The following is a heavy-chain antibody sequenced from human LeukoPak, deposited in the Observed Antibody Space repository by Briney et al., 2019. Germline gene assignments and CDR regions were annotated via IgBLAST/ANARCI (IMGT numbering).Heavy chain of an antibody. D-gene: IGHD5-12*01. CDR1: GVSISSYY. Sequence: SETLSLTCTVSGVSISSYYWSWIRQPPGKGLEWIGYIYYSGSTNYNPSLKSRVTISVDTSKNQFSLKLSSVTAADTAVYYCARGGGYDWGAFDYWGQGTLVTVSS. CDR3: ARGGGYDWGAFDY. J-gene: IGHJ4*02. V-gene: IGHV4-59*01. CDR2: IYYSGST.